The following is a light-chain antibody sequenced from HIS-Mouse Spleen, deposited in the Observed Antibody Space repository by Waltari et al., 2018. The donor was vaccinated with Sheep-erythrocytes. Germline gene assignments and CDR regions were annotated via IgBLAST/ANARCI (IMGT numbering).Light chain of an antibody. CDR2: EDS. Sequence: SYELTQPPSVSVSPGQTARITCSGDALPKKYAYWYQQKSGHAPVPVLYEDSKRPSGIPERFSGSTSGTRANLTISGAQVEDEADYYCYLTDSSGNHWVFGGGTKLTVL. V-gene: IGLV3-10*01. CDR1: ALPKKY. CDR3: YLTDSSGNHWV. J-gene: IGLJ3*02.